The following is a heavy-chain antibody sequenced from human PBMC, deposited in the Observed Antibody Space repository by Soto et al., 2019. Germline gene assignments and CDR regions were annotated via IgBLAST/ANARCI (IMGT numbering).Heavy chain of an antibody. CDR2: IYYSGST. CDR3: ARAKYYGSGSYLNWFDP. V-gene: IGHV4-59*01. Sequence: SETLSLTCTVSGGSSSIYYWSWIRQPPGKGLEWIGYIYYSGSTNYNPSLKSRVTISVDTSKNQFSLKLSSVTAADTAVYYCARAKYYGSGSYLNWFDPWGQGTLVTVS. CDR1: GGSSSIYY. J-gene: IGHJ5*02. D-gene: IGHD3-10*01.